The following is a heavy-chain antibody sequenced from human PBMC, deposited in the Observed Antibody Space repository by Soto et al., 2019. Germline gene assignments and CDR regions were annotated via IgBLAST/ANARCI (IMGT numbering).Heavy chain of an antibody. D-gene: IGHD1-26*01. CDR1: GGSISSSNYY. V-gene: IGHV4-39*01. Sequence: QLHLQESGPGLVKPSETLSLTCTVSGGSISSSNYYWGWIRQPPGKGLEWIGSNYYSGTTYYSPSLKSRVTISVDTSKNQYSLKLSSVTAADTAVYYCARTVGATHDWFDPWGQGTLVTVSS. CDR3: ARTVGATHDWFDP. J-gene: IGHJ5*02. CDR2: NYYSGTT.